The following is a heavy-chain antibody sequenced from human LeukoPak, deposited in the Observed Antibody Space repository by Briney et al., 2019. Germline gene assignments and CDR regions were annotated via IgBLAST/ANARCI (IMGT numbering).Heavy chain of an antibody. CDR2: ISSSSSTI. CDR1: GFTFSSYG. CDR3: ARGYTYYYDRSGYLDDAFDI. J-gene: IGHJ3*02. D-gene: IGHD3-22*01. V-gene: IGHV3-48*02. Sequence: PGGSLRLSCAASGFTFSSYGINWVRQAPGKGLEWVSYISSSSSTIYYADSVKGRFTISRDNAKNSLCLQMNSLRDEDTAVYYCARGYTYYYDRSGYLDDAFDIWGQGTMVTVSS.